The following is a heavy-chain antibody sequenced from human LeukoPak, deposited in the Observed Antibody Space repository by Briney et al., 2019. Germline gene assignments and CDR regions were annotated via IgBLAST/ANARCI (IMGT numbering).Heavy chain of an antibody. D-gene: IGHD5-18*01. CDR1: GGSFSGYY. J-gene: IGHJ5*02. CDR2: INHSGST. CDR3: ARXSXGGXSYGLNWFDP. V-gene: IGHV4-34*01. Sequence: TSETLSLTCAVYGGSFSGYYWSWIRQPPGKGLEWIGEINHSGSTNYNPSLKSRVTISVDTSKNQFSLKRSSVTAADTAVYYCARXSXGGXSYGLNWFDPWGQGTLVTVSS.